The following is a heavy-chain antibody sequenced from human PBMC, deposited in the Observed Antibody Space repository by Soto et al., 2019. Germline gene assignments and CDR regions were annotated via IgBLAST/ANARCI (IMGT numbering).Heavy chain of an antibody. D-gene: IGHD3-10*01. J-gene: IGHJ5*02. V-gene: IGHV1-69*01. CDR2: IIPIFGTA. CDR3: AREARLMVRGSGWFDP. CDR1: GGTFSSYA. Sequence: QVQLVQSGAEVKKPGSSVKVSCKASGGTFSSYAISWVRQAPGQGLEWMGGIIPIFGTANYAQKFQGRVTITADESTSTAYMELSSLRSEDTAVYSCAREARLMVRGSGWFDPWGQGTLVTVSS.